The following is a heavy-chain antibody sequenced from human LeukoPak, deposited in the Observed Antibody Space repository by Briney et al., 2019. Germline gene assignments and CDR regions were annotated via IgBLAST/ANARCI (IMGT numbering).Heavy chain of an antibody. D-gene: IGHD3-3*01. CDR1: GFTFNRNW. CDR3: ARDSGFSPDY. CDR2: IKSDGTGT. Sequence: PGGSLRLSCAVSGFTFNRNWMHWVRQAPGKGLVWVSLIKSDGTGTSYADSVKGRFTISRDNAKNTLYLQMNSLRAEDTAVYYCARDSGFSPDYWGQGTLVIVSS. V-gene: IGHV3-74*01. J-gene: IGHJ4*02.